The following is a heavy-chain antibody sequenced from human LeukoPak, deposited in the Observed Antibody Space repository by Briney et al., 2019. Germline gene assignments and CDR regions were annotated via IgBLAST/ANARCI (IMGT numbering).Heavy chain of an antibody. V-gene: IGHV4-59*01. J-gene: IGHJ2*01. CDR3: ARDIMAYRGGDCPIYWYFDL. Sequence: SETLSLTXTVSGGSISSYYWSWIRQPPGKGLEWIGYIYYSGSTNYNPSLKSRVTISVDTSKNQFSLKLSSVTAADTAVYYCARDIMAYRGGDCPIYWYFDLWGRGTLVTVSS. CDR1: GGSISSYY. D-gene: IGHD2-21*02. CDR2: IYYSGST.